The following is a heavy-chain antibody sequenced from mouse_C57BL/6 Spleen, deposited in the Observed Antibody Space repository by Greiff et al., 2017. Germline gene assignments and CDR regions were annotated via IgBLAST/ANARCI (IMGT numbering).Heavy chain of an antibody. V-gene: IGHV2-5*01. CDR2: IWRGGST. CDR3: AKKWDGSSYGDAMDY. D-gene: IGHD1-1*01. Sequence: VKLVESGPGLVQPSQSLSITCTVSGFSLTRYGVHWVRQSPGKGLEWLGVIWRGGSTDYNAAFMSRLSITKDNSKSQVFFKMNSLQADDTAIYYCAKKWDGSSYGDAMDYWGQGTSVTVSS. J-gene: IGHJ4*01. CDR1: GFSLTRYG.